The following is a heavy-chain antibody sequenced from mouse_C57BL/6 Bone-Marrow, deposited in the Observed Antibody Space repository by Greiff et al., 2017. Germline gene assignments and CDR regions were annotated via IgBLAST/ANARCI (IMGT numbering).Heavy chain of an antibody. J-gene: IGHJ3*01. CDR2: IDPSDSYT. CDR1: GYTFTSYW. Sequence: QVQLQQPGAELVMPGASVKLSCKASGYTFTSYWMHWVKQRPGQGLEWIGEIDPSDSYTNYNQKFKGKSTLTVDKSSSTAYMQLSSLTSEDSAVYYCARGAYYSNYRFAYWGQGTLVTVSA. CDR3: ARGAYYSNYRFAY. V-gene: IGHV1-69*01. D-gene: IGHD2-5*01.